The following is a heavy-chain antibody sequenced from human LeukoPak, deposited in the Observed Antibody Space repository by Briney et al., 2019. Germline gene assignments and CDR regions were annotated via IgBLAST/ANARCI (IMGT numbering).Heavy chain of an antibody. D-gene: IGHD3-22*01. CDR1: GFTFSSYS. J-gene: IGHJ3*02. Sequence: GGSLRLSCAASGFTFSSYSMNWVRQAPGKGLEWVSSISSSSSYIYYADSVKGRFTISRDNAKNSLYLQMNSLRAEDTAVYYCARDLVLRQFDYDSGGYYPDAFDIWGQGTMVTVSS. CDR3: ARDLVLRQFDYDSGGYYPDAFDI. V-gene: IGHV3-21*01. CDR2: ISSSSSYI.